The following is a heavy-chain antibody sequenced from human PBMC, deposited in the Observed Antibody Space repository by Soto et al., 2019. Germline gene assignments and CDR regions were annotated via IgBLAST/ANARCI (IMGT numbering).Heavy chain of an antibody. CDR3: ARGRARFDAFDI. CDR2: MNPNSGNA. V-gene: IGHV1-8*01. J-gene: IGHJ3*02. CDR1: GYTFTSYD. D-gene: IGHD3-16*01. Sequence: QVQLVQSGAEVKKPEASVKVSCKTSGYTFTSYDINWVRQATGQGLEWMGWMNPNSGNAGYAQKFQGRVTMTRNTSISTAYTELSSLRSEDTAVYYCARGRARFDAFDIWGQGTMVTVSS.